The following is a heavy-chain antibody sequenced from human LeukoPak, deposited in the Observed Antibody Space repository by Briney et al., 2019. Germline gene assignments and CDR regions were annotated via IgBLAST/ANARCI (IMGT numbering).Heavy chain of an antibody. CDR2: ISYDGSNK. Sequence: GGSLRLSCAASGFTFSSYAMHWVRQAPGKGLEWVAVISYDGSNKYYADSVKGRFTISRDNSKNTLYLQMNSLRAGDTAVYYCASSGGVVWFDPWGQGTLVTVSS. J-gene: IGHJ5*02. CDR3: ASSGGVVWFDP. CDR1: GFTFSSYA. V-gene: IGHV3-30-3*01. D-gene: IGHD3-3*01.